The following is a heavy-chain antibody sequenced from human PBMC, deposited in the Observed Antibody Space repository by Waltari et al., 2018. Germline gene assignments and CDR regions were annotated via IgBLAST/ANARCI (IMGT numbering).Heavy chain of an antibody. CDR2: TIPIFGTA. CDR3: ASKGVVVIATDAFDI. J-gene: IGHJ3*02. CDR1: GGTFSSYA. D-gene: IGHD2-21*01. Sequence: QVQLVQSGAEVKKPGSSVKVSCKASGGTFSSYAISWVRQAPGQGLEWMGRTIPIFGTANNAKKFQGRVTITADKSTSTAYMELSSLRSEDTAVYYCASKGVVVIATDAFDIWGQGTMVTVSS. V-gene: IGHV1-69*08.